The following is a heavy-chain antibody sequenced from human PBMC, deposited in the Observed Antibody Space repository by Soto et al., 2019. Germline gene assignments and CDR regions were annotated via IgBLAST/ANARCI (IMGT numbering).Heavy chain of an antibody. CDR1: GDSISRSNYY. CDR3: ARGGQYDDMSAYYFDI. CDR2: IFRNGDT. V-gene: IGHV4-39*01. D-gene: IGHD3-16*01. J-gene: IGHJ4*02. Sequence: QLQLQESGPGLVKPWETLSLTCTVSGDSISRSNYYWAWIRQPPGKVPEWVGSIFRNGDTYNTPSSKSLVSIFVDTSSNEFSLKLSSVTAAYTAAYYCARGGQYDDMSAYYFDIWGQGILVSVSS.